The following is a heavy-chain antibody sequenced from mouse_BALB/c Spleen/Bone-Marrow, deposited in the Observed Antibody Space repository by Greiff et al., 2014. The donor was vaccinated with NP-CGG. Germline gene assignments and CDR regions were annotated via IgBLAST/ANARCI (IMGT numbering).Heavy chain of an antibody. Sequence: EVQLVESGGGLVQPGGSLKLSCAASGFTFSSYTMSWVRLTPEKRLEWVAYISNGGGNTYYADPVKGRFTISRDNAKNTLYLQMSSLKSEDTALYYCARRDGTYYFDYWGQGTTLTVSS. D-gene: IGHD4-1*01. V-gene: IGHV5-12-2*01. CDR1: GFTFSSYT. J-gene: IGHJ2*01. CDR2: ISNGGGNT. CDR3: ARRDGTYYFDY.